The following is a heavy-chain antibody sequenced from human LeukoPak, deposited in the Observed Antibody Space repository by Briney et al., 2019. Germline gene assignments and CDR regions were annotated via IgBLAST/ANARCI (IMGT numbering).Heavy chain of an antibody. Sequence: GGSLRLSCAASGFTFSSFTMTWVRQAPGKGLEWVSAISGSGGSTYYADSVKGRFTISRDNSKNTLYLQMNSLRAEDTAVYYCAKVPRYCSSTSCKRPYYYGMDVWGQGTTVTVSS. D-gene: IGHD2-2*01. CDR3: AKVPRYCSSTSCKRPYYYGMDV. V-gene: IGHV3-23*01. CDR1: GFTFSSFT. CDR2: ISGSGGST. J-gene: IGHJ6*02.